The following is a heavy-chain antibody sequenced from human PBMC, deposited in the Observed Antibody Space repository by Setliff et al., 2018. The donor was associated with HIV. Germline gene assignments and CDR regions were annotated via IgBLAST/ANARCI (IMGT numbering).Heavy chain of an antibody. D-gene: IGHD3-22*01. J-gene: IGHJ5*02. CDR3: KADSSGYP. CDR2: SRNKANSYTT. Sequence: PGGSLRLSCAASGFTLSDHYIDWVRQAPGKGLEWVGRSRNKANSYTTEYAASVKGRFTISRDDSKNSLYLQMNSLKTEYTAVYYCKADSSGYPWGQGTLVTVSS. CDR1: GFTLSDHY. V-gene: IGHV3-72*01.